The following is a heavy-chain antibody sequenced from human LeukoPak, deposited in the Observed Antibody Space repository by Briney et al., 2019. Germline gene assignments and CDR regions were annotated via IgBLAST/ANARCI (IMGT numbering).Heavy chain of an antibody. Sequence: ASVKVSCKASGYTFTSYAMNWVRQAPGQGLEWMGWININTGNPTYAQGFTGRFVFSLDTSVSTAYLQISSLKAEDTAVYYCARAAISNDYGDAGIDYWGQGALVTVSS. CDR2: ININTGNP. CDR3: ARAAISNDYGDAGIDY. CDR1: GYTFTSYA. V-gene: IGHV7-4-1*02. D-gene: IGHD4-17*01. J-gene: IGHJ4*02.